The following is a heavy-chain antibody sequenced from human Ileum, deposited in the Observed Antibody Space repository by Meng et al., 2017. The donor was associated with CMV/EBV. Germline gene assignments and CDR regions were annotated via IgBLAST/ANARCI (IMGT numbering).Heavy chain of an antibody. Sequence: GSLRLSCAVSGDSMSGSYWSWIRQPPGKGLEWIGYVYYTGNSNYNPTHKCRVTISVDTSKSQFSLKVTSLTPTDTAVYYCVRRGSGYAFDYWGQGALVTVSS. V-gene: IGHV4-59*01. J-gene: IGHJ4*02. D-gene: IGHD3-22*01. CDR2: VYYTGNS. CDR3: VRRGSGYAFDY. CDR1: GDSMSGSY.